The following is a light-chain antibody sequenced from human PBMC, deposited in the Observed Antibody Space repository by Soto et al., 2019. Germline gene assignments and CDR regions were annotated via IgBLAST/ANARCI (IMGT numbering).Light chain of an antibody. CDR1: QSISSW. J-gene: IGKJ4*01. CDR2: KAS. CDR3: QQYNSYPT. Sequence: DIQMTQSPSTLSASVGDRVTITCRASQSISSWLAWYQQKPGEAPKLLIYKASSLASGVPSRFSGSGSGTEFTLTISSLQPDDFATYYCQQYNSYPTFGGGTKVEIK. V-gene: IGKV1-5*03.